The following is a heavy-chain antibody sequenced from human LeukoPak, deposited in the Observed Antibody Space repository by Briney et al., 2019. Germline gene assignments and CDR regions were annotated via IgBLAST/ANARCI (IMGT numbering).Heavy chain of an antibody. CDR3: ANDLGWIQLNLG. D-gene: IGHD5-18*01. V-gene: IGHV3-66*01. J-gene: IGHJ4*02. CDR1: EFSVGSNY. Sequence: GGSLRLSCAASEFSVGSNYMTWVRQAPGKGPEWVSLIYSGGSTYYADSVKGRFTISRDNSKNTLYLQMNSLRAEDTAVYYCANDLGWIQLNLGRGQGTLVTVSS. CDR2: IYSGGST.